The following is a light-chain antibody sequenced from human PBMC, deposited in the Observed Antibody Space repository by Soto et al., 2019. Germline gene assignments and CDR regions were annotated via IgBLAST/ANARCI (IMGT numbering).Light chain of an antibody. Sequence: EIVMTQSPATLSVSPGERATLSCRASQSVSSNLAWYQQKPGQAPRLLIYGASTRATGISARFSGSGSGTEFTLTLSSLQSEDFAVYYCQQYDDWPRTFGPGTKVDIK. CDR3: QQYDDWPRT. V-gene: IGKV3-15*01. J-gene: IGKJ3*01. CDR1: QSVSSN. CDR2: GAS.